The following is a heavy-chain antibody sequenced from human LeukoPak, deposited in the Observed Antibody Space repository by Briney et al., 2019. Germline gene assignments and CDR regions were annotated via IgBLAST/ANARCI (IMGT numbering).Heavy chain of an antibody. CDR1: GGSISSYY. CDR3: ARDRNYYDSSGYSPRDYYYYYMTS. D-gene: IGHD3-22*01. Sequence: SETLSLTCTVSGGSISSYYWSWIRQPAGKGLEWIGRIYTSGSTDYNPSLKSRVTMSVDTSKNQFSLKLSSVTAADTAVYYCARDRNYYDSSGYSPRDYYYYYMTSGAKGPRSPSP. V-gene: IGHV4-4*07. J-gene: IGHJ6*03. CDR2: IYTSGST.